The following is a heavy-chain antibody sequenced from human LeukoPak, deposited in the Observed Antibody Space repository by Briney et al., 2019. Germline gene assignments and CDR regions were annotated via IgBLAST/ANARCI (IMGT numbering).Heavy chain of an antibody. V-gene: IGHV4-59*01. Sequence: SETLSLTCTVSGGSISSYYWSWIRQPPGKGLEWIGYIYYSGSTNYNPSLKSRVTISVDTSKNQFSLKLSSVTAADTAVYYCARTGSSWYKCFDYWGQGTLVTVSS. D-gene: IGHD6-13*01. CDR1: GGSISSYY. CDR3: ARTGSSWYKCFDY. J-gene: IGHJ4*02. CDR2: IYYSGST.